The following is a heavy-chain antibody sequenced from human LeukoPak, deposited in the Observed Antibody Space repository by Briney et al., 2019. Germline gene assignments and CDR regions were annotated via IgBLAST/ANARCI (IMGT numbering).Heavy chain of an antibody. CDR3: ARGMITMTGPMPCFDP. V-gene: IGHV4-4*02. CDR1: GGSLSSNYW. J-gene: IGHJ5*02. Sequence: SETLSLTCAVSGGSLSSNYWWNWVRQPPGKGLEWIGEVSRSGRTNYNRSLKGRVTISVDKSKNQFSLFLPSVTAADTAVYYCARGMITMTGPMPCFDPWGQGTLVTVSS. D-gene: IGHD2-2*01. CDR2: VSRSGRT.